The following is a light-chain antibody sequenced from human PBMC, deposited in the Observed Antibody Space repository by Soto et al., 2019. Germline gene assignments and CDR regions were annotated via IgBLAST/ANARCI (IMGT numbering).Light chain of an antibody. CDR2: GAS. CDR3: QQYGSSPQT. Sequence: EIVLAQSPGTLSMSPGESATLSCRASQSVRSNCLAWYQQKPGQAPRLLIYGASNRATGIPDRFSGSGSGTDFTLTISRLEPEDFAVYYCQQYGSSPQTFGHGTRLEIK. J-gene: IGKJ5*01. V-gene: IGKV3-20*01. CDR1: QSVRSNC.